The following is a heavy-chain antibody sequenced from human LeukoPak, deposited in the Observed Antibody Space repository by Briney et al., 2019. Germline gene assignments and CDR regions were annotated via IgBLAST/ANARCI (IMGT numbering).Heavy chain of an antibody. CDR1: GYTFTNYW. Sequence: GESLKISCKGSGYTFTNYWIGWVRQMPGKGLEWMGIMYPGDSDTRYSPSFQGQVTISADKSISTAYLHWGGLKASDTAMYYCARFALTSSLDYWGQGTLVTVSS. V-gene: IGHV5-51*01. CDR2: MYPGDSDT. D-gene: IGHD6-13*01. J-gene: IGHJ4*02. CDR3: ARFALTSSLDY.